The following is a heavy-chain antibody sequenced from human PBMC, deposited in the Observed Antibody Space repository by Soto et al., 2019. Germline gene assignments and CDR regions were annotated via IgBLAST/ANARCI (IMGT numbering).Heavy chain of an antibody. CDR3: ARQMVVPADPGTPLVDI. V-gene: IGHV5-51*01. CDR2: IYPGDSDT. D-gene: IGHD2-2*01. J-gene: IGHJ3*02. Sequence: GESLKISCKGSGYSFTSYWIVWVRQMPGKGLEWMGIIYPGDSDTRYSPSFQGQVTISADKSISTAYLQWSSLKASDTATYYCARQMVVPADPGTPLVDIWGQGTMVTVSS. CDR1: GYSFTSYW.